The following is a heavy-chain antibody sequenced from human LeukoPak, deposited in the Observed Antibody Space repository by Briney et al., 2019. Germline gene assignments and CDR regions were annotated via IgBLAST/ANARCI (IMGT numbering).Heavy chain of an antibody. J-gene: IGHJ3*02. D-gene: IGHD3-22*01. CDR2: FDPEDGET. CDR3: ARDLPLTNYYDSSGYYLSDAFDI. Sequence: ASVKVSCKVSGYTLTELSIHWVRQAPGKGLEWMGGFDPEDGETIYAQKFQGRVTITRDTSASTAYMELSSLRSEDTAVYYCARDLPLTNYYDSSGYYLSDAFDIWGQGTMVTVSS. CDR1: GYTLTELS. V-gene: IGHV1-24*01.